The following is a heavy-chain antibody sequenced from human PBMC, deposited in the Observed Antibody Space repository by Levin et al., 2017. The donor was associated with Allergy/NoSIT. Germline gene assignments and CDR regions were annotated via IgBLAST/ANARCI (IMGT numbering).Heavy chain of an antibody. J-gene: IGHJ6*02. CDR3: ARAYSSSWSAFYYYYYGMDV. D-gene: IGHD6-13*01. Sequence: GESLKISCAASGFTFSSYWMHWVRQAPGKGLVWVSRINSDGSSTSYADSVKGRFTISRDNAKNTLYLQMNSLRAEDTAVYYCARAYSSSWSAFYYYYYGMDVWGQGTTVTVSS. V-gene: IGHV3-74*01. CDR1: GFTFSSYW. CDR2: INSDGSST.